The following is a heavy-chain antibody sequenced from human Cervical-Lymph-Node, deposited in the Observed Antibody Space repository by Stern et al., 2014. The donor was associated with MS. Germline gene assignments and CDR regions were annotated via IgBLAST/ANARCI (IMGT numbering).Heavy chain of an antibody. D-gene: IGHD4-17*01. V-gene: IGHV5-51*01. J-gene: IGHJ4*02. Sequence: VQLVQSGAEVKKPGESLKISWKGSGYSFTANWIAWVRQMPGKGLEWTGIIYPGVSDTRYSPSFQGQVTISADKSISTAYLQWSSLKASDTAMYYCARDYGDYAFDYWGQGTLVTVSS. CDR1: GYSFTANW. CDR2: IYPGVSDT. CDR3: ARDYGDYAFDY.